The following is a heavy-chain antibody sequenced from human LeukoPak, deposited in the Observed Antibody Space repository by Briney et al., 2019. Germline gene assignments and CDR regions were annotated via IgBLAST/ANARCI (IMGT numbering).Heavy chain of an antibody. CDR3: TTGLDYYDSSDAFDI. CDR1: GFNFIRYW. Sequence: GGSLRLSCTASGFNFIRYWMTWVRQAPGKGLEWVGRIKSKTDGGTTDYAAPVKGRFTISRDDSKNTLYLQMNSLKTEDTAVYYCTTGLDYYDSSDAFDIWGQGTMVTVSS. J-gene: IGHJ3*02. CDR2: IKSKTDGGTT. D-gene: IGHD3-22*01. V-gene: IGHV3-15*01.